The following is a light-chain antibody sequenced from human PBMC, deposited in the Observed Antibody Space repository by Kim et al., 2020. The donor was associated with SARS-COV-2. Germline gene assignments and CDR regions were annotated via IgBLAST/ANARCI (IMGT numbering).Light chain of an antibody. V-gene: IGLV3-9*01. J-gene: IGLJ2*01. CDR3: QVWDSNTVV. Sequence: SGALGQTARIACGGNNIVSKIVHWYQQKPGQAPVLVIYEDSNRPSAIPERFSGSNSGNTATLTVSRAQAGDEADYYCQVWDSNTVVFGGGTQLTVL. CDR1: NIVSKI. CDR2: EDS.